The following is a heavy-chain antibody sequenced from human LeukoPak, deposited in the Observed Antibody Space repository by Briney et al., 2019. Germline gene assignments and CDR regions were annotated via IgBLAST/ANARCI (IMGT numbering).Heavy chain of an antibody. V-gene: IGHV1-69*01. CDR3: ARVGYSYGYGASDI. CDR2: IIPIFGTA. Sequence: SVKVSRKASGGTFSSYAISWVRQAPGQGLEWMGGIIPIFGTANYAQKFQGRVTITADESTSTAYMELSSLRSEDTAVYYCARVGYSYGYGASDIWGQGTMVTVSS. J-gene: IGHJ3*02. D-gene: IGHD5-18*01. CDR1: GGTFSSYA.